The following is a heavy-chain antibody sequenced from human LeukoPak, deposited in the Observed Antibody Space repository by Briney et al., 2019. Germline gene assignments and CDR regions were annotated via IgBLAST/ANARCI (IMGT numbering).Heavy chain of an antibody. V-gene: IGHV3-74*01. J-gene: IGHJ4*02. CDR2: INNDGSST. Sequence: GGSLRLSCAASGFTLSSYSMHWVRQAPGKGLVWVSRINNDGSSTSYADSVKGRFTISRDNAKNTLYLQMNSLRDEDTAVYYCAKGGTVLFDYWGQGTLVTVSS. CDR1: GFTLSSYS. D-gene: IGHD3-16*01. CDR3: AKGGTVLFDY.